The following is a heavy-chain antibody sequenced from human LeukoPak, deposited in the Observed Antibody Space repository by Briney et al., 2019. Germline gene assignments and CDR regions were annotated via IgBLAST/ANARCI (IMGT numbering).Heavy chain of an antibody. CDR2: ISHSGST. Sequence: PSETLSLTCGVSGASINSGGYSWRWIRQPPGKGLEWTGHISHSGSTYYNPSLKSRVTISVDRSKNQFSLKLTSVTAADTAVYYCARQGYCSGTSCYAGGDWFDPWGQGTLVTVSS. D-gene: IGHD2-2*01. CDR1: GASINSGGYS. J-gene: IGHJ5*02. V-gene: IGHV4-30-2*01. CDR3: ARQGYCSGTSCYAGGDWFDP.